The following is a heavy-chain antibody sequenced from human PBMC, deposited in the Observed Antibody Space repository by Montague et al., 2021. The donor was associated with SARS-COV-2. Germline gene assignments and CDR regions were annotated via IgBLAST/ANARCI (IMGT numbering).Heavy chain of an antibody. D-gene: IGHD6-13*01. J-gene: IGHJ4*02. CDR1: GGSISSGGHY. Sequence: TLSLTCTVSGGSISSGGHYWSWIRQHPGKGLEWIGYIYYSGSTYYNPSLKSRVTISVDTSKNQFSLKLSSVTDADTAVYYCARVGALPGQQPLEYWGQGTQVTVSS. CDR2: IYYSGST. CDR3: ARVGALPGQQPLEY. V-gene: IGHV4-31*03.